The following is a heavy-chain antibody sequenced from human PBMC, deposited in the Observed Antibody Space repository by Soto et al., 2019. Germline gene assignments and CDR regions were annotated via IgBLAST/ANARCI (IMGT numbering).Heavy chain of an antibody. V-gene: IGHV3-30*18. J-gene: IGHJ4*02. D-gene: IGHD1-26*01. CDR2: ISYDGSNK. CDR3: AKAPKGSYAHRYYFDY. CDR1: GFTFSSYG. Sequence: QVQLVESGGGVVQPGRSLRLSCAASGFTFSSYGMHWVRQAPGKGLEWVAVISYDGSNKYYEDSVKGRFTISRDNSKNTLYLQMNILRAEDTAVYYCAKAPKGSYAHRYYFDYWGQGTLVTVSS.